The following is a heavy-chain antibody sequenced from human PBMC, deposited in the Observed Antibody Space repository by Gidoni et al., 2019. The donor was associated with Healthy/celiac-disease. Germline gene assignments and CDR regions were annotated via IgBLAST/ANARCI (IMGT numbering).Heavy chain of an antibody. CDR3: TALVPVARVDY. CDR1: GFTFSGSA. CDR2: IRSKANSYAT. D-gene: IGHD2-2*01. V-gene: IGHV3-73*01. Sequence: EVQLVESGVGLVQPGGSLKLSCAASGFTFSGSAMHWVRQASGKGLEWVGRIRSKANSYATAYAASVKGSFTISRDDSKNTAYLQMNSLKTEETAVYYCTALVPVARVDYWGQGTLVTVSS. J-gene: IGHJ4*02.